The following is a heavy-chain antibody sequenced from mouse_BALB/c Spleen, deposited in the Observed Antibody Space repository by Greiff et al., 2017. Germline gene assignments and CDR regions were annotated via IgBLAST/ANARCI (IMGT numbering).Heavy chain of an antibody. D-gene: IGHD1-1*01. V-gene: IGHV1-5*01. J-gene: IGHJ2*01. CDR2: IYPGNSDT. Sequence: VQLQQSGTVLARPGASVKMSCKASGYTFTSYWMHWVKQRPGQGLEWIGAIYPGNSDTSYNQKFKGKAKLTAVTSTSTAYMELSSLTNEDSAVYYCTRRDYYGSSQDYLGQGTTLTVSS. CDR1: GYTFTSYW. CDR3: TRRDYYGSSQDY.